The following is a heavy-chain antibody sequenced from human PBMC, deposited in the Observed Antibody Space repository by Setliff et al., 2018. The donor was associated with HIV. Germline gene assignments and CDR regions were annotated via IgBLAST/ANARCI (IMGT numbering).Heavy chain of an antibody. CDR3: ARGARLQYFDWPSYALDV. D-gene: IGHD3-9*01. CDR1: EFTFSSYS. V-gene: IGHV3-21*06. CDR2: ISSSGAHI. Sequence: GGSLRLSCAASEFTFSSYSMNWVRRAPGTGLEWVASISSSGAHIFYAESLKGRFSVSRDNGRNFLYLQMSSLRADDTAIYYCARGARLQYFDWPSYALDVWGQGTTVTVSS. J-gene: IGHJ6*02.